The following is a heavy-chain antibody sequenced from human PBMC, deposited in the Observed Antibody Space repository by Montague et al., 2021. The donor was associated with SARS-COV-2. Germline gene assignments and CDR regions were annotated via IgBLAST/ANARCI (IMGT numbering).Heavy chain of an antibody. V-gene: IGHV4-39*01. CDR1: GDSISSSSYS. Sequence: SETLSLTCTVSGDSISSSSYSWGWIRQPPGKGLEWIGSVHYSGRPYYNPSLKGRVTIYVDTSKNQLSLKLSSVTAADTAVYYCTRHIHMTWPEPSPGFDYWGQGTLVTVSS. J-gene: IGHJ4*02. CDR3: TRHIHMTWPEPSPGFDY. CDR2: VHYSGRP. D-gene: IGHD1-14*01.